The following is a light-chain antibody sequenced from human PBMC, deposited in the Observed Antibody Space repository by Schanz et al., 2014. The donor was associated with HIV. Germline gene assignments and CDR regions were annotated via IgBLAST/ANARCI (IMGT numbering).Light chain of an antibody. Sequence: QSVLTQPPSVSGAPGQRVSISCTGNTSNIGAGYDVHWYLQLPGAAPKLLIYGNNNRPSGVPDRFSGSKSGTSASLAITGLQAEDEADYYCQSYDSSLSGLVFGGGTKLTVL. CDR2: GNN. CDR3: QSYDSSLSGLV. CDR1: TSNIGAGYD. J-gene: IGLJ2*01. V-gene: IGLV1-40*01.